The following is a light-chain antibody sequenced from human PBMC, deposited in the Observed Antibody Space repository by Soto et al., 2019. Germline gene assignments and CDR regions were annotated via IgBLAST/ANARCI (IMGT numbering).Light chain of an antibody. CDR1: QSVLSSSDNKNY. CDR3: QQVYIAPTT. CDR2: WAS. Sequence: DIVMTQSPDSLAVCLGERATINCKSSQSVLSSSDNKNYLAWYKQKPGQPPQLLFNYWASIRASGIPDRFSGCWSVTDLTLTISSRQADDVAVDYCQQVYIAPTTFGPGTKLDIK. J-gene: IGKJ3*01. V-gene: IGKV4-1*01.